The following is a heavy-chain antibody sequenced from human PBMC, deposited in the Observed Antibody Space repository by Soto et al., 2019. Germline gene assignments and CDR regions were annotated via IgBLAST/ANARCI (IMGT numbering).Heavy chain of an antibody. CDR2: TYYRSKWYN. D-gene: IGHD3-22*01. J-gene: IGHJ4*02. CDR3: ARGSVDTVDSSGFYEY. Sequence: SQTLSLTCAISGDSVSSNSAAWNWIRQSPSRGLEWLGRTYYRSKWYNDYAVSVKSRITINPDTSKNQFSLQLNSVTPEDKAVYYCARGSVDTVDSSGFYEYWGQGTPVTVSS. V-gene: IGHV6-1*01. CDR1: GDSVSSNSAA.